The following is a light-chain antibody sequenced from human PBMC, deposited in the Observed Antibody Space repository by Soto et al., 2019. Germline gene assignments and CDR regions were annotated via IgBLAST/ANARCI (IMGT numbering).Light chain of an antibody. V-gene: IGKV3-20*01. Sequence: EIVLTQSPGTLSLSPGERATLSCRASQSVSSSYLAWYQQKPGQAPRQLIYGASSRATGIPDRFSGSGSGTDFTLTITRLEPEDFAVYYRQPFRTSFGGGTRVEIK. CDR1: QSVSSSY. J-gene: IGKJ4*01. CDR3: QPFRTS. CDR2: GAS.